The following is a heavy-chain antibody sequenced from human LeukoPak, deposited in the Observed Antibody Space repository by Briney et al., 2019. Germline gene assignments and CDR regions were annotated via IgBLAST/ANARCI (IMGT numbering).Heavy chain of an antibody. D-gene: IGHD1-7*01. CDR3: AKDWNWAIDY. V-gene: IGHV3-30*04. CDR2: ISYDGSNK. CDR1: GFTFSSYA. J-gene: IGHJ4*02. Sequence: PGRSLRLSCAASGFTFSSYAMHWVRQAPGKGLEWVAVISYDGSNKYYADSVKGRFTISRDNSKNTLFLQMNNLRVEDMGVLCCAKDWNWAIDYWGQGTLVTVSS.